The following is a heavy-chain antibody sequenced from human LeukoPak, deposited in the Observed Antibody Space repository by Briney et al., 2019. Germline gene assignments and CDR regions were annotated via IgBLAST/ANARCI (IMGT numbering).Heavy chain of an antibody. CDR1: GYSFTSYW. CDR3: GAPWAAGNYYYVMDV. J-gene: IGHJ6*02. D-gene: IGHD3-16*01. Sequence: GESLKISCKGSGYSFTSYWIGWVRQMPGKGLEWMGIIYPGDSDTRYSPSFQGQVTISADKSISTAYLQWSSLKASDTAMYYCGAPWAAGNYYYVMDVWGQGPRATSSS. V-gene: IGHV5-51*01. CDR2: IYPGDSDT.